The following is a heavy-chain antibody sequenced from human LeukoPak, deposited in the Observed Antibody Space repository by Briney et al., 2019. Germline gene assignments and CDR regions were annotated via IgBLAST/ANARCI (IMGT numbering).Heavy chain of an antibody. Sequence: GESLKISFKGSGYSFTSYWIGWVRQIPGKGLEWMGIIYPGDSDTIYSPSFQGQVTISADKSISTAYLQWSSLKASDTAMYYCARLRYCSSTSCQPDYWGQGTLVTVSS. D-gene: IGHD2-2*01. J-gene: IGHJ4*02. CDR1: GYSFTSYW. CDR2: IYPGDSDT. CDR3: ARLRYCSSTSCQPDY. V-gene: IGHV5-51*01.